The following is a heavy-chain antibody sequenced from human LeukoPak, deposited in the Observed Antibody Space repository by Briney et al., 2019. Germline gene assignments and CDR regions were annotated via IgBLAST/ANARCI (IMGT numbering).Heavy chain of an antibody. CDR3: AKGYYGSGSYGWFDY. D-gene: IGHD3-10*01. CDR2: TVGSRPDT. J-gene: IGHJ4*02. Sequence: GGSLRLSCAASGFTFNNYALSWVRQTLGKGLEWVSATVGSRPDTYHADSVKGRFTVSRDNSRNTLYLQMNSLRAEDTAVYSCAKGYYGSGSYGWFDYWGQGTLVTVSS. V-gene: IGHV3-23*01. CDR1: GFTFNNYA.